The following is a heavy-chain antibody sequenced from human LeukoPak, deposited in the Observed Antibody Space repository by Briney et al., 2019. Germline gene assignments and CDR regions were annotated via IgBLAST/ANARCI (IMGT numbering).Heavy chain of an antibody. Sequence: SVKVSCKASGGTFSSYAISWVRQAPGQGLEWMGGIIPIFGTANYAQKFQGRVTITADESTSTAYMELSSLRSEDTAAYYCARLRSDYYDSSGYYYYWGQGTLVTVSP. V-gene: IGHV1-69*01. J-gene: IGHJ4*02. CDR3: ARLRSDYYDSSGYYYY. D-gene: IGHD3-22*01. CDR1: GGTFSSYA. CDR2: IIPIFGTA.